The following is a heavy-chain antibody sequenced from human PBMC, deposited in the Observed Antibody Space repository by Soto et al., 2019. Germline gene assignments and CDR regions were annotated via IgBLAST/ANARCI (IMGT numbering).Heavy chain of an antibody. CDR2: MYSGGRT. CDR3: GGGRGCRDCSCYGADPFDI. Sequence: EVQLVESGGGLVQPGGSLRLSCAASGFTVSSKYMSWVRQAPGKGLEWVSVMYSGGRTYYADSVKGRFTISRDNSKNTLSRQKKNLRAEDTGWDFWGGGRGCRDCSCYGADPFDILGQGTMVTVSS. J-gene: IGHJ3*02. CDR1: GFTVSSKY. D-gene: IGHD3-22*01. V-gene: IGHV3-66*01.